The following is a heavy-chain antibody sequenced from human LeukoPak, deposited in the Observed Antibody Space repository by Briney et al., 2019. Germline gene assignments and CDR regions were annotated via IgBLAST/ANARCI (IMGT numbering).Heavy chain of an antibody. D-gene: IGHD6-19*01. CDR1: GFTVSSNY. J-gene: IGHJ6*02. Sequence: GGSLRLSCAASGFTVSSNYMSWVRQAPGKGLEWVSVIYSGGSTYYADSVKGRFTISRDNSKNTLYLQMNSLRAEDTAVYYCARDRGSSGSTYYYYYGMDVWGQGTTVTVSS. CDR2: IYSGGST. CDR3: ARDRGSSGSTYYYYYGMDV. V-gene: IGHV3-66*01.